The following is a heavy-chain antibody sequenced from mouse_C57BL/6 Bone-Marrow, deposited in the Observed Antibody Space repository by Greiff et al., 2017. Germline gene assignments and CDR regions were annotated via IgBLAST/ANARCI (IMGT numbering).Heavy chain of an antibody. CDR2: IDPETGGT. D-gene: IGHD2-4*01. CDR3: TDDYDNY. Sequence: VQLQQSGAELVRPGASVKLSCKASGYTFTDYEMHWVKQTPVHGLEWIGAIDPETGGTAYNQKFKGKAILTADKSSSTAYMELRSLTSEDSAVYYCTDDYDNYWGQGTTLTVSS. J-gene: IGHJ2*01. CDR1: GYTFTDYE. V-gene: IGHV1-15*01.